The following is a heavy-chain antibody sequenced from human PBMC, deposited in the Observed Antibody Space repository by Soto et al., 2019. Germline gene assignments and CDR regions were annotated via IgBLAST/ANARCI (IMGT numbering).Heavy chain of an antibody. CDR2: ISSSSSSM. CDR1: GFTFSRYS. V-gene: IGHV3-48*04. CDR3: ASSPPRYDILTGYYDY. Sequence: GGSLRLSCAASGFTFSRYSMNWVRQAPGKGLEWVSYISSSSSSMYHADSVKGRFTISRDNAKNSLYLQMNSLRAEDTALYYCASSPPRYDILTGYYDYWGQGTLVTVSS. J-gene: IGHJ4*02. D-gene: IGHD3-9*01.